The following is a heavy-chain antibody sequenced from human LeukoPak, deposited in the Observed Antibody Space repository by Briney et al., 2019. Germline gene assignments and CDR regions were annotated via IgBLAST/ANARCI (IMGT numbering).Heavy chain of an antibody. CDR1: GFTFSSYA. Sequence: GGSLRLSCAASGFTFSSYAMSWARQAPGKGLEWVSAISGTGSDTYHADSVKGRFTISRDNSRNTLYLQMNTLRAEDTAVYYCAKDLANGYSNDYWGQGTLVTVSS. V-gene: IGHV3-23*01. CDR2: ISGTGSDT. J-gene: IGHJ4*02. CDR3: AKDLANGYSNDY. D-gene: IGHD5-18*01.